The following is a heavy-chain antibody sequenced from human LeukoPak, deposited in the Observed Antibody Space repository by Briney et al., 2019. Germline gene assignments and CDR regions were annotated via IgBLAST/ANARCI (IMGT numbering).Heavy chain of an antibody. J-gene: IGHJ4*02. CDR1: GYTFTSYG. CDR2: ISAYNGNT. CDR3: ARTEIRGESSTSCYLFDY. D-gene: IGHD2-2*01. Sequence: ASVKVSCKASGYTFTSYGISWVRQAPGQGLEWMGWISAYNGNTNYAQKLQGRVTMTTDTSTSTAYMELRSLRSDDTAVYYCARTEIRGESSTSCYLFDYWGQGTLVTVSS. V-gene: IGHV1-18*01.